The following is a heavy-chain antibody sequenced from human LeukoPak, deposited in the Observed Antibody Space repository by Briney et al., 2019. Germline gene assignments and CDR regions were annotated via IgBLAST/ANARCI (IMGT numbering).Heavy chain of an antibody. D-gene: IGHD4-17*01. Sequence: SETLSLTCAVYGGSFSGYYWSWIRQPPGKGLEWIGEINHSGSTNYNPSLKSRVTISVDTSKNQFSLKLSSVTAADTAVYYCSETTVTTSSYFQRWGQGTLVTVSS. CDR1: GGSFSGYY. J-gene: IGHJ1*01. CDR3: SETTVTTSSYFQR. V-gene: IGHV4-34*01. CDR2: INHSGST.